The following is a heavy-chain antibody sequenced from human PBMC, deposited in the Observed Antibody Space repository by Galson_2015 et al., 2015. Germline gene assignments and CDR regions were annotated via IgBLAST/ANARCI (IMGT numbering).Heavy chain of an antibody. CDR3: AKETWEPDNAFDI. Sequence: SLRLSCAASGFTFSSYGMHWVRQAPGKGLEWVAVIWYDGSNKYYTDSVKGRFTISRDNSKNTLYLQMNSLRAEDTAVYYCAKETWEPDNAFDIWGQPTTVPVSS. V-gene: IGHV3-33*06. D-gene: IGHD1-26*01. J-gene: IGHJ3*02. CDR2: IWYDGSNK. CDR1: GFTFSSYG.